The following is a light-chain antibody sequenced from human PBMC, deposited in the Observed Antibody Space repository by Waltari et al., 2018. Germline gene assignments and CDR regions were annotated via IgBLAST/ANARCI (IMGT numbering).Light chain of an antibody. Sequence: QSALTQPRSVSGSPGQSVTISCTGISSDVGDYHFVSWYQQHPGKAPKLMIHDVSKRPSGVPDRFSGSKSGNTASLTISGLQAEDEAEYYCCSYVGSHTNWVFGGGTKLTVL. J-gene: IGLJ3*02. CDR2: DVS. V-gene: IGLV2-11*01. CDR1: SSDVGDYHF. CDR3: CSYVGSHTNWV.